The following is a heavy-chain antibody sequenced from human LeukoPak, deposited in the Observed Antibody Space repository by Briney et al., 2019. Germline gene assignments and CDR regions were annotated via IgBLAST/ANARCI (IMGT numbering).Heavy chain of an antibody. Sequence: SETLSLTCTASGGSISSYYWSWIRQPPGKGLEWIGYIYYSGSTNYNPSLKSRVTISVDTSKNQFSLKLSSVTAADTAVYYCARSSPTYCSSTSCNWYFDLWGRGTLVTVSS. D-gene: IGHD2-2*01. CDR1: GGSISSYY. CDR3: ARSSPTYCSSTSCNWYFDL. V-gene: IGHV4-59*01. J-gene: IGHJ2*01. CDR2: IYYSGST.